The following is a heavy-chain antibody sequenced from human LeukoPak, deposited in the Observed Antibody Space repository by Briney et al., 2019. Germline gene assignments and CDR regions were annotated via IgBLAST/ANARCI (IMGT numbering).Heavy chain of an antibody. Sequence: SETLSLTCTVSGGSISSSSYYWGWIRQPPGKGLEWIGSIYYSGSTYYNPSLKSRVTISVDTSKNQFSLKLSSVTAADTAVYYCARLYVGIAAADDYWGQGTLVTVSS. D-gene: IGHD6-13*01. CDR2: IYYSGST. CDR3: ARLYVGIAAADDY. V-gene: IGHV4-39*01. J-gene: IGHJ4*02. CDR1: GGSISSSSYY.